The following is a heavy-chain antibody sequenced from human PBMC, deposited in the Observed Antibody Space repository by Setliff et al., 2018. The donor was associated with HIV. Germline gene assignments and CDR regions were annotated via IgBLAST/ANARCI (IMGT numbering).Heavy chain of an antibody. CDR2: INPKSDGT. V-gene: IGHV1-2*04. J-gene: IGHJ4*02. CDR3: ARGMDYYDTSGYYQYYFDY. CDR1: GYSFTDYY. D-gene: IGHD3-22*01. Sequence: ASVKVSCKASGYSFTDYYMHWVRQAPGQGLEWMGWINPKSDGTNDAQKFQGWISMTRDTSISTAYMELSRLRSDDTAVYYCARGMDYYDTSGYYQYYFDYWGQGTLVTVSS.